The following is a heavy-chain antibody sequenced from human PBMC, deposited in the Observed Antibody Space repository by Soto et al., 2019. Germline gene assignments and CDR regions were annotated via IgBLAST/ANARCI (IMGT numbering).Heavy chain of an antibody. Sequence: SETLSLTCTVSGGSISSGDYYWSWIRQPPGKGLEWIGYIYYSGSTYYNPSLKSRVTISVDTSKNQFPLKLSSVTAADTAVYYCARRSRSYEPPRYYYGMDVWGQGTTVTVSS. J-gene: IGHJ6*02. D-gene: IGHD3-3*01. CDR2: IYYSGST. CDR1: GGSISSGDYY. V-gene: IGHV4-30-4*01. CDR3: ARRSRSYEPPRYYYGMDV.